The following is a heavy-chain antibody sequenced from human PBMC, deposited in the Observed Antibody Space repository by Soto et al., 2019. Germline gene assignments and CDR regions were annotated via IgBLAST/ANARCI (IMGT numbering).Heavy chain of an antibody. V-gene: IGHV4-39*07. Sequence: SETLSLTCTVSGGSITGSSYYWGWIRQPPGKGLEWIGRIYYSGSACYNPSLKSRVTISVDTSKNQFSLKLSSVTAADTAVYYCARGVPYSYGYVSWFDPWGQGTLVTVSS. D-gene: IGHD5-18*01. CDR3: ARGVPYSYGYVSWFDP. CDR2: IYYSGSA. J-gene: IGHJ5*02. CDR1: GGSITGSSYY.